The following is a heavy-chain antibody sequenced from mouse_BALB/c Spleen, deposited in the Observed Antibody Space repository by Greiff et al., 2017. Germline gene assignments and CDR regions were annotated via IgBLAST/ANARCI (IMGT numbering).Heavy chain of an antibody. CDR3: AREGVTAAWFAY. Sequence: EVQRVESGPGLVKPSQSLSLTCTVTGYSITSDYAWNWIRQFPGNKLEWMGYISYSGSTSYNPSLKSRISITRDTSKNQFFLQLNSVTTEDTATYYCAREGVTAAWFAYWGQGTLVTVSA. D-gene: IGHD2-2*01. V-gene: IGHV3-2*02. J-gene: IGHJ3*01. CDR2: ISYSGST. CDR1: GYSITSDYA.